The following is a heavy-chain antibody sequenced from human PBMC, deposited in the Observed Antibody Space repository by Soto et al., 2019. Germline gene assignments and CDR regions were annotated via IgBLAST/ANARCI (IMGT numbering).Heavy chain of an antibody. J-gene: IGHJ4*02. CDR3: ARERGGYGLFDS. Sequence: QLQLQESGSGLVKPSHTLSLTCTVSGGSISNAAYYWSWIRQPPGKGLEWIGYIYPSGMPFYNPSLRSRGTISIDRSNDQFSLNLKSVTAADTAVYYCARERGGYGLFDSWGQGTLVTVSS. V-gene: IGHV4-30-2*01. D-gene: IGHD5-18*01. CDR1: GGSISNAAYY. CDR2: IYPSGMP.